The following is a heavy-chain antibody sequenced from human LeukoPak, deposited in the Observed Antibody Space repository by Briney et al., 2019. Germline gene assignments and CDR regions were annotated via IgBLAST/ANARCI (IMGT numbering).Heavy chain of an antibody. J-gene: IGHJ4*02. CDR2: IYYSGST. CDR1: GASLSSGSYY. CDR3: ARAYWRWQWLDYFDY. V-gene: IGHV4-61*10. Sequence: SETLSLTCTVSGASLSSGSYYWSWIRQPTGKGLEWIGYIYYSGSTNYNPSLKSRVTISVDTSKNQFSLKLSSVTAADTAVYYCARAYWRWQWLDYFDYWGQGTLVTVSS. D-gene: IGHD6-19*01.